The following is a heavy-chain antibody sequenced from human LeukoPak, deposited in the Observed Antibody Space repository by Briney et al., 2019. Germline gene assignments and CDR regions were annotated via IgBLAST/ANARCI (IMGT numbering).Heavy chain of an antibody. CDR1: GFTFSSYV. D-gene: IGHD4-23*01. Sequence: GGSLRLSCAASGFTFSSYVMNWVRQAPGKGLEWVSSISSSSSSMYYADSVKGRFTISRDNARNSLYLQMNSLRAEDTAVYYCAGGMTTVVTPRGFDYWGQGTLVTVSS. J-gene: IGHJ4*02. V-gene: IGHV3-21*01. CDR3: AGGMTTVVTPRGFDY. CDR2: ISSSSSSM.